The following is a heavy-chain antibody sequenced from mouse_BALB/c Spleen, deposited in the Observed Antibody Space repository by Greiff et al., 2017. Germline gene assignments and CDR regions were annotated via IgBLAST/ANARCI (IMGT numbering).Heavy chain of an antibody. J-gene: IGHJ3*01. V-gene: IGHV1S29*02. CDR3: ATSEGGFAY. CDR2: IYPYNGGT. CDR1: GYTFTDYN. Sequence: EVKLQQSGPELVKPGASVKISCKASGYTFTDYNMHWVKQSHGKSLEWIGYIYPYNGGTGYNQKFKSKATLTVDNSSSTAYMELRSLTSEDSAVYYCATSEGGFAYWGQGTLVTVSA. D-gene: IGHD3-1*01.